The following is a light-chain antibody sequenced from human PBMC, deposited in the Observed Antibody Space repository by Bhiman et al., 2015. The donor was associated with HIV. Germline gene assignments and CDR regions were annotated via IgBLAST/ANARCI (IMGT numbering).Light chain of an antibody. V-gene: IGLV2-14*03. J-gene: IGLJ1*01. CDR1: SNNIGNYNY. Sequence: QSALTQPASVSGSPGQSITISCTGTSNNIGNYNYVSWYQHHPGKVPKLMIYDVSQRPSGVPDRFSGSKSGNTASLTISGLQADDEADYYCSSYSSTTVYVFGTGTRVVVL. CDR2: DVS. CDR3: SSYSSTTVYV.